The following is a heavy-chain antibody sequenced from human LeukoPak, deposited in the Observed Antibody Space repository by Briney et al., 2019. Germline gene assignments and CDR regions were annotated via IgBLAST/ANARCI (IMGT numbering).Heavy chain of an antibody. Sequence: PSETLSLTCTVSGGSISSYYRSWIRQPPGKGLEWIGYIYYSGSTNYNPSLKSRVTISVDTSKNQFSLKLSSVTAADTAVYYCARADITMVRGVIWHWGQGTLVTVSS. J-gene: IGHJ4*02. CDR1: GGSISSYY. V-gene: IGHV4-59*08. CDR2: IYYSGST. CDR3: ARADITMVRGVIWH. D-gene: IGHD3-10*01.